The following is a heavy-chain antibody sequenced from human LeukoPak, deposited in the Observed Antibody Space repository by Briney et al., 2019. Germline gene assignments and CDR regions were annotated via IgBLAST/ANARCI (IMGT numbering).Heavy chain of an antibody. Sequence: RASVKVSCKASGYTFTSYGISWVRQAPGQGLEWMGWISAYNGNTNYAQKLQGRVTMTTDTSTSTAYMELRSLRSDDTAVYYCARDTIFGVVTKRQYYYYGMDVWGQGTMVTVSS. CDR3: ARDTIFGVVTKRQYYYYGMDV. CDR2: ISAYNGNT. D-gene: IGHD3-3*01. J-gene: IGHJ6*02. CDR1: GYTFTSYG. V-gene: IGHV1-18*01.